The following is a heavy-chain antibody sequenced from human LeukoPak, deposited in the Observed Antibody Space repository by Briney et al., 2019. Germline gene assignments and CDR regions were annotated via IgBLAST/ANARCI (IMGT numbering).Heavy chain of an antibody. CDR1: GGSISSY. Sequence: SETLSLTCTVSGGSISSYWSWIRQPPGKGLEWIGYIYYSGSTNYNPPLKSRVTISVDTSKNQFSLKLGSVTAADTAVYYCARSSRGSYRYYFDYWGQGTLVTVSS. J-gene: IGHJ4*02. D-gene: IGHD1-26*01. CDR3: ARSSRGSYRYYFDY. V-gene: IGHV4-59*08. CDR2: IYYSGST.